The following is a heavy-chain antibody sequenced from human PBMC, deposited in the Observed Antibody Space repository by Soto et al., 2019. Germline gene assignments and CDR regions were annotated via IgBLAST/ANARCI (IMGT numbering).Heavy chain of an antibody. CDR2: INPSGGTA. D-gene: IGHD1-26*01. CDR3: ARDPSEGSYYGSAIED. V-gene: IGHV1-46*01. Sequence: QVQLVQSGAEVKKPGASVKVSCKASGYIFTKYYIHWVRQAPGRGLEWMGVINPSGGTATYAQKFQDRVTLTRDTSTRTVYMELSRLRSDDTGVYYCARDPSEGSYYGSAIEDWGQGTMVTVS. J-gene: IGHJ3*01. CDR1: GYIFTKYY.